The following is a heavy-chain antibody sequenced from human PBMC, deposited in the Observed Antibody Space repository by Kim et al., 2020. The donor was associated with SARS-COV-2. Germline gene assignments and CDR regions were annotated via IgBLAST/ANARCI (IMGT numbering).Heavy chain of an antibody. CDR3: ARIVVEGIAAAGTVGWFDP. D-gene: IGHD6-13*01. V-gene: IGHV2-70*11. J-gene: IGHJ5*02. CDR2: IDWDDDK. CDR1: GFSLSTSGMC. Sequence: SGPTLVNPTQTLTLTCTFSGFSLSTSGMCVSWIRQPPGKALEWLARIDWDDDKYYSTSLKTRLTISKDTSKNQVVLTMTNMDPVDTATYYCARIVVEGIAAAGTVGWFDPWGQGTLVTVSS.